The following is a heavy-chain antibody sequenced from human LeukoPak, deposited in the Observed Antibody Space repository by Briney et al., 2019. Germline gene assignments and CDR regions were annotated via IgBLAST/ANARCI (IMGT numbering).Heavy chain of an antibody. D-gene: IGHD1-26*01. V-gene: IGHV3-30*18. CDR1: GFTFSSYG. J-gene: IGHJ4*02. CDR3: AKDRPLYSGSQHFDY. CDR2: ISYDGGSK. Sequence: GGSLRLSCAASGFTFSSYGMHWVRQAPGKGLEWVAVISYDGGSKYYADSVKGRFTISRDNSKNTLYLQMNSLRAEDTAVYYCAKDRPLYSGSQHFDYWGQGTLVTVSS.